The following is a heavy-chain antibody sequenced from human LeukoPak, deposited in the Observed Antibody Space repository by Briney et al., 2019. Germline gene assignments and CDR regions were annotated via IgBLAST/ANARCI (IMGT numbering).Heavy chain of an antibody. D-gene: IGHD2-8*01. V-gene: IGHV3-48*01. CDR1: GFTFSSYS. J-gene: IGHJ4*02. Sequence: PGGSLRLSCAASGFTFSSYSMNWVRQAPGKGLEWVSYISSSSSTVYYADSVKGRFTISRDNAKNSLYLQMNSLRAEDTAVYYCARDLSLYYFDYWGQGTLVTVSS. CDR3: ARDLSLYYFDY. CDR2: ISSSSSTV.